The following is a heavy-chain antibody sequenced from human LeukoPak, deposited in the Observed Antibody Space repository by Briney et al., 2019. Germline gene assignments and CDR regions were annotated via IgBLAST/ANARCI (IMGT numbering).Heavy chain of an antibody. V-gene: IGHV4-61*01. CDR1: GASVSSGSYY. D-gene: IGHD2/OR15-2a*01. J-gene: IGHJ4*02. CDR3: ARGHENFDY. Sequence: SETLSLTCNVSGASVSSGSYYWSWIRQPPGKGLEWIGYIYYSGSTNYNPSLKSRVTISVDTSKNQFSLKLSSVTAADTAVYYCARGHENFDYWGQGTLVTVSS. CDR2: IYYSGST.